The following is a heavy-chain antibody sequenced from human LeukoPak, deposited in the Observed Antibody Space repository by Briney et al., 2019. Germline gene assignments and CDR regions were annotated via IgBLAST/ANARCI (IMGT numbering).Heavy chain of an antibody. CDR1: GYTFTSYY. J-gene: IGHJ1*01. CDR2: INPSGGST. V-gene: IGHV1-46*01. D-gene: IGHD3-22*01. CDR3: ATGPVYYYDSSGSQPPLQH. Sequence: ASVKVSCKASGYTFTSYYMHWVRQAPGQGLEWMGIINPSGGSTSYAQKFQGRVTMTRDTSTSTVYMELSSLRSEDTAVYYCATGPVYYYDSSGSQPPLQHWGQGTLVTVSS.